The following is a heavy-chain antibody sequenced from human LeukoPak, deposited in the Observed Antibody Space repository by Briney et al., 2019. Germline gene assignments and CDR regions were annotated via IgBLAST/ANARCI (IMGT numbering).Heavy chain of an antibody. D-gene: IGHD2-15*01. J-gene: IGHJ3*02. CDR3: ARGRYCSADICSGGDAFDI. CDR2: TYTRGST. CDR1: GGSISTYY. Sequence: PSETLSLTCTVSGGSISTYYWSWIRQPAGKGLEWIGRTYTRGSTNYNPSLKSRVTMSVDTSKNQFSLKLSSVTAADTAVYYCARGRYCSADICSGGDAFDIWGQGTMVSVSS. V-gene: IGHV4-4*07.